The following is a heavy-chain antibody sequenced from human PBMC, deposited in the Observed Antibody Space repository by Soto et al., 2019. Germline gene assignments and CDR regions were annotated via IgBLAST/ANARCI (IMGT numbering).Heavy chain of an antibody. CDR2: IYHSGST. J-gene: IGHJ3*02. V-gene: IGHV4-38-2*01. CDR3: ARAGIFTGYSTMYRGVFYI. D-gene: IGHD3-9*01. CDR1: GYSISSGYY. Sequence: PSETLSLTCAVSGYSISSGYYWGWIRQPPGKGLEWIGSIYHSGSTYYNPSLKSRVTISVDTSKNQFSLKLSSVTAADTAVYYCARAGIFTGYSTMYRGVFYIWGKGTMVT.